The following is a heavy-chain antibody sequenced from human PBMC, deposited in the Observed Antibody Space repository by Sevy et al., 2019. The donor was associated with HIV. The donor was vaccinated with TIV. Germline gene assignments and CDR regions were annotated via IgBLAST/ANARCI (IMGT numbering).Heavy chain of an antibody. J-gene: IGHJ3*02. CDR1: GFTFDDYG. Sequence: GGSLRLSCAASGFTFDDYGMSWVRQAPGKGLEWVSGINWNGGNTGYADSVKGRFTISRDNAKKSLYLQMNSRRAEDTALYHCAGSTYYYDTTGYGAFDIWGQGTMVTVSS. CDR2: INWNGGNT. V-gene: IGHV3-20*01. CDR3: AGSTYYYDTTGYGAFDI. D-gene: IGHD3-22*01.